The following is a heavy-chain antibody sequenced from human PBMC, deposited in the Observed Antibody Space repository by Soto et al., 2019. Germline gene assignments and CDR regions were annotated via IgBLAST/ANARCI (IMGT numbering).Heavy chain of an antibody. D-gene: IGHD2-8*02. CDR2: IFPGDSDT. CDR3: AAAYSTGPDALDI. Sequence: PGESLKISCKGSGYNFDNYWIGWVRQMPGKGLEWMGMIFPGDSDTKESPSLQGQITMSVDKSDNSAYLQWWSLKASDTAFYYCAAAYSTGPDALDIWGQGTMVTVSS. V-gene: IGHV5-51*01. J-gene: IGHJ3*02. CDR1: GYNFDNYW.